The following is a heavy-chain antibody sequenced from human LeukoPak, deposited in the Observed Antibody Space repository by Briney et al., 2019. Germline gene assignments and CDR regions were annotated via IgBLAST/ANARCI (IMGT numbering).Heavy chain of an antibody. CDR2: ISGSVSNT. CDR1: GFTFSSYA. D-gene: IGHD3-10*01. CDR3: AKYYGSGSYYEGLDY. Sequence: QPGGSLRLSCAASGFTFSSYAMSWVRQAPGKGLEWVSSISGSVSNTYYADSVKGRFTISRDNSKNTLYLQMNSLRAEDTAVYYCAKYYGSGSYYEGLDYWGQGTLVTVSS. J-gene: IGHJ4*02. V-gene: IGHV3-23*01.